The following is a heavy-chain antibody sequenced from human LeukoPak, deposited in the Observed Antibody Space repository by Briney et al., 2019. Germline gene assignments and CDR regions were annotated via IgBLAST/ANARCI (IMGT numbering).Heavy chain of an antibody. CDR2: IKQDGSEK. Sequence: GGSLRLSCAASGFTFRDYWMSWVRQAPGKGLEWVADIKQDGSEKYYLDSVKGRFTISRHNAKNPLYLQMNSLRAEDTAVYYCARDGDDLIFPTDFWGQGTLVTVSS. V-gene: IGHV3-7*01. CDR1: GFTFRDYW. D-gene: IGHD2-21*02. J-gene: IGHJ4*02. CDR3: ARDGDDLIFPTDF.